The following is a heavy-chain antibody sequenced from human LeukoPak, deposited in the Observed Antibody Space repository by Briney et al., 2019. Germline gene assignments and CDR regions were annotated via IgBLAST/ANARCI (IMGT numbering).Heavy chain of an antibody. CDR2: IEPHSGGT. CDR3: ARYPPGDSGLGC. Sequence: ASVKVSCKTSGYTFSDYHVHWVRQAPGQGLEWMGWIEPHSGGTDFAEKFHGRLTMTRDTSITTVYMEMTRLTSDDTAVYYCARYPPGDSGLGCWGQGTLVTVSS. V-gene: IGHV1-2*02. J-gene: IGHJ4*02. CDR1: GYTFSDYH. D-gene: IGHD1-26*01.